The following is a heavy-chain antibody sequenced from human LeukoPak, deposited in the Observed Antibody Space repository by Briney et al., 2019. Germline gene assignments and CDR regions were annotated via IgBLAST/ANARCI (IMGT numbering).Heavy chain of an antibody. J-gene: IGHJ4*02. V-gene: IGHV1-69*05. CDR3: AREQPYGDSPGLDY. Sequence: RASVKVSCKASGGTFSSYAISWVRQAPGQGLEWMGGIIPIFGTANYAQKFQGRVTITTDESTSTAYMELSSLRSEDTAVYYCAREQPYGDSPGLDYWGQGTLVTVSS. CDR1: GGTFSSYA. CDR2: IIPIFGTA. D-gene: IGHD4-17*01.